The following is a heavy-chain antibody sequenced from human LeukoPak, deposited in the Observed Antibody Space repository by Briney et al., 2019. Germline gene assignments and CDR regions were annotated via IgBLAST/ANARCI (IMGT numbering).Heavy chain of an antibody. V-gene: IGHV1-2*02. Sequence: ASVKVSRKASGYTFTGYYMHWVRQAPGQGLEWMGWINPNSGGTNYAQKFQGRVTMTRDTPISTAYMELSRLRSDDTAVYYCARVWGSSGWYYFDYWGQGTLVTVSS. CDR2: INPNSGGT. CDR3: ARVWGSSGWYYFDY. D-gene: IGHD6-19*01. J-gene: IGHJ4*02. CDR1: GYTFTGYY.